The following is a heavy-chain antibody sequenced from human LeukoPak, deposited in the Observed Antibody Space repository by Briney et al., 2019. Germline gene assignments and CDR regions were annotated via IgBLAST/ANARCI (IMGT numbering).Heavy chain of an antibody. J-gene: IGHJ4*02. V-gene: IGHV1-69*13. D-gene: IGHD3-3*01. CDR1: GYIFTSYG. CDR3: AREPRIDGIFGVVIRVGGYFDY. Sequence: ASVKVSCKASGYIFTSYGISWVRQAPGQGLEWMGGIIPIFGTANYAQKFQGRVTITADESTSIAYMELSSLRSEDTAVYYCAREPRIDGIFGVVIRVGGYFDYWGQGTLVTVSS. CDR2: IIPIFGTA.